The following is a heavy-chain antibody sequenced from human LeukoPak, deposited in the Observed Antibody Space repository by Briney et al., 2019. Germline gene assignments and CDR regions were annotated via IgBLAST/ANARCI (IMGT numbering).Heavy chain of an antibody. D-gene: IGHD5-24*01. CDR3: ARELREEMAPELETDAFDI. CDR1: GYTLTELS. J-gene: IGHJ3*02. Sequence: ASVKVSCKVSGYTLTELSMHWVRQAPGKGLEWMGGFDPEDGETIYAQKFQGRVTMTTDTSTSTIYMELRSLRSDDTAVYYCARELREEMAPELETDAFDIWGQGTMVTVSS. V-gene: IGHV1-24*01. CDR2: FDPEDGET.